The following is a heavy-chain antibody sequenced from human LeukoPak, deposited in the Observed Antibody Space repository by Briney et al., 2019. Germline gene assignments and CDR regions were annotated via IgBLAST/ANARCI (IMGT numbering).Heavy chain of an antibody. Sequence: ASVKVSCKASGYTFTSYYMHWVRQAPGQGLEWMGWINPNSGGTNYAQKFQGRVTMTRDTSISTAYMELSRLRSDDTAVYYCASGTGATTYYDFWSGYYGMDVWGQGTTVTVSS. V-gene: IGHV1-2*02. CDR3: ASGTGATTYYDFWSGYYGMDV. CDR1: GYTFTSYY. D-gene: IGHD3-3*01. J-gene: IGHJ6*02. CDR2: INPNSGGT.